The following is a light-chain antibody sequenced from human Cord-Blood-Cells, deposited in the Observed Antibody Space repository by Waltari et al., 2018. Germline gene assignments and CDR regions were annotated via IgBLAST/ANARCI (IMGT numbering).Light chain of an antibody. V-gene: IGLV2-8*01. CDR1: SSDVGGYHY. CDR2: EVS. Sequence: QSALTQPPSASGSPGQSVTISCTGTSSDVGGYHYVSWYQQHPGKAPKLMIYEVSKRPSGGPDRFAGSKSGNTASLTVSGLQAEDEADYCCSSYAGSNNIVVFGGGTKLTVL. CDR3: SSYAGSNNIVV. J-gene: IGLJ2*01.